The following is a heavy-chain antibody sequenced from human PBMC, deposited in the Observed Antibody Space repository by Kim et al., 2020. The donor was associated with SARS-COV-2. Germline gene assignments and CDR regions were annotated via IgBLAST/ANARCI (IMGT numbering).Heavy chain of an antibody. V-gene: IGHV4-39*01. CDR2: IYYSGST. Sequence: SETLSLTCTVSGGSISSSSYYWGWIRQPPGKGLEWIGSIYYSGSTYYNPSLKSRVTISVDTSKNQFSLKLSSVTAADTAVYYCARRTIPYDAFDIWGQG. CDR1: GGSISSSSYY. CDR3: ARRTIPYDAFDI. J-gene: IGHJ3*02. D-gene: IGHD3-3*01.